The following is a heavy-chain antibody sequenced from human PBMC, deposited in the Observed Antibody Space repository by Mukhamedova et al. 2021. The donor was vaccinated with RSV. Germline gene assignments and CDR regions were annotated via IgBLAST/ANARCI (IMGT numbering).Heavy chain of an antibody. V-gene: IGHV5-51*01. CDR3: ARGRTPTYGFPFDY. D-gene: IGHD3-10*01. CDR2: IFPGDADT. J-gene: IGHJ4*02. Sequence: GRGLEWMGMIFPGDADTKYSESFQGQVTISVDTSSSISYLQWDTLKASDSATYYCARGRTPTYGFPFDYLGRGTLVTVSS.